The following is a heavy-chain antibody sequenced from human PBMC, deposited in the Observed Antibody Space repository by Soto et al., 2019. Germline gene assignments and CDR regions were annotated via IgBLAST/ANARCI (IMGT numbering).Heavy chain of an antibody. CDR3: ARDRAGYYYDSSGQAFDI. CDR1: GFTFISYS. Sequence: GGSLRLSCAASGFTFISYSMNWVRQAPGKGLECVSSISSSSSYICYADSVKGRFTISRDNAKNSLYLQMNSLRAEDTAVYYCARDRAGYYYDSSGQAFDIWGQGTRVT. J-gene: IGHJ3*02. V-gene: IGHV3-21*01. CDR2: ISSSSSYI. D-gene: IGHD3-22*01.